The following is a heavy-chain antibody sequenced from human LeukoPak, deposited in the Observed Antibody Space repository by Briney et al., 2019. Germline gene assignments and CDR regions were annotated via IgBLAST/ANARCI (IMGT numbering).Heavy chain of an antibody. CDR1: GYTFTSYG. CDR3: ARGGSRCSGGSCYSSSYYYYMDV. Sequence: GASVKVSCKASGYTFTSYGISWVRQAPGQGLEWMGWISAYNGNTNYAQKLQGRVTMTTDTATSTAYMELRSLRSDDTAVYYCARGGSRCSGGSCYSSSYYYYMDVWGKGTTVTVSS. J-gene: IGHJ6*03. D-gene: IGHD2-15*01. CDR2: ISAYNGNT. V-gene: IGHV1-18*01.